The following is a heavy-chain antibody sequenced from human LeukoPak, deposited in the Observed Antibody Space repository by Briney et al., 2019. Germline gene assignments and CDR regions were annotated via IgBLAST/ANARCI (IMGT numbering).Heavy chain of an antibody. CDR1: GFTFSSYS. Sequence: GGSLRLSCAASGFTFSSYSMNWVRQAPGKGLEWVSSISSSSSYIYYADSVKGRFTISRDNAKNSLYLQMNSLRAEDTAVYYCARAPTYNYDSSGYWTHDYWGQGTLVTVSS. CDR3: ARAPTYNYDSSGYWTHDY. V-gene: IGHV3-21*01. J-gene: IGHJ4*02. CDR2: ISSSSSYI. D-gene: IGHD3-22*01.